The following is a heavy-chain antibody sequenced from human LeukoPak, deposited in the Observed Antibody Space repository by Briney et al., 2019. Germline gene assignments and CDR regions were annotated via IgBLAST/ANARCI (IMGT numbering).Heavy chain of an antibody. D-gene: IGHD7-27*01. CDR2: IYYSGST. Sequence: SQTLSLTCTVSGGSISSGDYYWSWIRQPPGKGLEWIGYIYYSGSTYYNPSLKSRVTISVDTSKNQFSLKLSSATAADTAVYYCARQSKMGINWFDPWGQGTLVTVSS. CDR3: ARQSKMGINWFDP. J-gene: IGHJ5*02. CDR1: GGSISSGDYY. V-gene: IGHV4-30-4*08.